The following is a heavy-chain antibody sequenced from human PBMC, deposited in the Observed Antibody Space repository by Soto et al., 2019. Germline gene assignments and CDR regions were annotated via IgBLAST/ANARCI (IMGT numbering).Heavy chain of an antibody. CDR3: AKDRGEEGLKFLEWFGGMDV. J-gene: IGHJ6*02. CDR1: GFTVSNCW. V-gene: IGHV3-74*01. CDR2: IKNDGTT. D-gene: IGHD3-3*01. Sequence: GGSLRLSCAASGFTVSNCWMNWVRQAPGKGLVWVSHIKNDGTTSYADAVEGRFTVSRDDVKNSFYLQINSLRADDTAVYYCAKDRGEEGLKFLEWFGGMDVWGHGTTVTVSS.